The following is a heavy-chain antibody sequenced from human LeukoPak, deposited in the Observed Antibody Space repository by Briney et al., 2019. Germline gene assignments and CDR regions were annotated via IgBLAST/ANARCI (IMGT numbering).Heavy chain of an antibody. J-gene: IGHJ4*02. D-gene: IGHD6-13*01. CDR1: GYTLSRYY. CDR3: AKSAQYSSAWFTGSFDY. Sequence: ASVKVSCKASGYTLSRYYLHWVRQAPGQGLQWVGWINPNSGDTHYAQMFQGRVTMTRDTSINTAYMELRRVRSDDTAVYYCAKSAQYSSAWFTGSFDYWGQGTLVTVSS. V-gene: IGHV1-2*02. CDR2: INPNSGDT.